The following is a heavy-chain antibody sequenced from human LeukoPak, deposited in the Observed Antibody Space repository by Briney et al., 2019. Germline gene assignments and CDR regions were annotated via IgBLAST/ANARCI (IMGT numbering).Heavy chain of an antibody. CDR3: ARTDTTVKRWFDP. Sequence: SETLSLTCTVSGGSISSYYWSWIRQPPGKGLEWIGYIYYSGSTNYNPSLKSRVTISVDTSKNQFSLKLSSVTAADTAVYYCARTDTTVKRWFDPWGQGTLVTVSS. CDR1: GGSISSYY. V-gene: IGHV4-59*08. CDR2: IYYSGST. J-gene: IGHJ5*02. D-gene: IGHD4-17*01.